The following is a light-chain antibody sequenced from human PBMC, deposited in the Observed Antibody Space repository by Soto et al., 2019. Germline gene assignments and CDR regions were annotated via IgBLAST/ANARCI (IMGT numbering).Light chain of an antibody. J-gene: IGLJ1*01. CDR2: SVT. CDR1: INDVGGYNS. Sequence: QPVLTQPRSVSGSPGQSVTISCSGTINDVGGYNSVSWFQHHPGSAPKLMVHSVTQRPSGVPDRFSGSKSGNTASLTISGLQAEDEADYYCCSYAGSYTSYVFGTGTKLTVL. CDR3: CSYAGSYTSYV. V-gene: IGLV2-11*01.